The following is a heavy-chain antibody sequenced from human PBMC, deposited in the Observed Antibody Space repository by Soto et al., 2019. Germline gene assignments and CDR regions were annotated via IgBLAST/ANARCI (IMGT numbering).Heavy chain of an antibody. V-gene: IGHV4-59*08. J-gene: IGHJ4*02. Sequence: SETLSLTCTVSGGTISSWYWSWIRQPPGKGLEWIGYIYYSGSTNCNPSLKSRVTISVDTSKNQFSLRLSSVTAADTAVYYCARRYGSAIDYWGQGTLVTGSS. CDR1: GGTISSWY. CDR3: ARRYGSAIDY. CDR2: IYYSGST. D-gene: IGHD1-26*01.